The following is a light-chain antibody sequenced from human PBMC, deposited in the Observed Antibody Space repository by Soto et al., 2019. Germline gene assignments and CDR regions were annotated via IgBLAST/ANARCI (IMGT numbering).Light chain of an antibody. CDR3: QLHMSYSFT. V-gene: IGKV1-5*01. CDR1: QSISSC. Sequence: QSTQSPSSLSASVGDRVTITCLASQSISSCLTWYQQKPGIAPKLLIYAASSLQSGVPSRFSGSGSGTELSLSISSLQPDDFATYYFQLHMSYSFTFGQGTKVEIK. J-gene: IGKJ1*01. CDR2: AAS.